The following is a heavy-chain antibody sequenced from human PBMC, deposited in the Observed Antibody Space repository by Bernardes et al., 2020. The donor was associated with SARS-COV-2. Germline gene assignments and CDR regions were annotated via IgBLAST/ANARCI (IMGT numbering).Heavy chain of an antibody. J-gene: IGHJ4*02. CDR1: CVSKSSYD. CDR2: IYYSGST. Sequence: ATPSLTFTFACVSKSSYDLSWLLPPPGKELEWIAYIYYSGSTDYNPSLKSRVTISIDTSKNQFSLKLSSVTAADTAMYYCARLRADSLGGGFDSWGQGTLVTVSS. D-gene: IGHD1-26*01. CDR3: ARLRADSLGGGFDS. V-gene: IGHV4-59*08.